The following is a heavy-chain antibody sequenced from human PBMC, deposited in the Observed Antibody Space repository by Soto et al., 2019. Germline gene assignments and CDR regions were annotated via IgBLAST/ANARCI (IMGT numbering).Heavy chain of an antibody. Sequence: ETLSLTGLVSGGSISSSSYYWGWIRQPPGKGLEWIGSIYYSGRTYYNPSFKSRVTISIDTSKNQFSLKLSSVTATDTAVYYCDRQRTTVVTQAYFDFWGQGTLVTVYS. CDR2: IYYSGRT. V-gene: IGHV4-39*01. CDR3: DRQRTTVVTQAYFDF. CDR1: GGSISSSSYY. D-gene: IGHD2-21*02. J-gene: IGHJ4*02.